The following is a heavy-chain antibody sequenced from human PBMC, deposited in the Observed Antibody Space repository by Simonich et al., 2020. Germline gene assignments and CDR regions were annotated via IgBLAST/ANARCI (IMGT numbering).Heavy chain of an antibody. Sequence: QLQLQESGPGLVKPSETLSLTCTVSGGSISSSSYYWGWIRQPPGKGLEWIGSIYYSWITNYNPSLTSRVTISVDTSKNQFSLRLSSVTAADTAVYYCARHAGFAFDIWGQGTMVTVSS. J-gene: IGHJ3*02. CDR1: GGSISSSSYY. V-gene: IGHV4-39*01. CDR3: ARHAGFAFDI. CDR2: IYYSWIT. D-gene: IGHD6-13*01.